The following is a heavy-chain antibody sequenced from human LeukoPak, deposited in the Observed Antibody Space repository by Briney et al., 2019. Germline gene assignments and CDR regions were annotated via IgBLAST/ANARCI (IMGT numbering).Heavy chain of an antibody. V-gene: IGHV3-23*01. CDR1: GFTVSSNY. CDR2: ISGSGGST. D-gene: IGHD3-10*01. J-gene: IGHJ4*02. CDR3: AKGHYGSGSDPFDY. Sequence: GGSLRLSCAASGFTVSSNYMSWVRQAPGKGLEWVSAISGSGGSTYYADSVKGRFTISRDNSKNTLYLQMNSMRAEDTAVYYCAKGHYGSGSDPFDYWGQGTLVTVSS.